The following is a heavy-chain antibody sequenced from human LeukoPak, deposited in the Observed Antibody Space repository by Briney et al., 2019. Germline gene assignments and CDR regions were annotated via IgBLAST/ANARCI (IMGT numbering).Heavy chain of an antibody. D-gene: IGHD3-10*01. J-gene: IGHJ4*02. CDR3: ARDRAFDY. CDR1: GFTFSSYA. Sequence: AGGSLRLSCAASGFTFSSYAMSWVRQAPGKGLEWVSVIYSGGSTYYADSVKGRFTISRDNSKNTLYLQMNSLRAEDTAVYYCARDRAFDYWGQGTLVTVSS. CDR2: IYSGGST. V-gene: IGHV3-53*01.